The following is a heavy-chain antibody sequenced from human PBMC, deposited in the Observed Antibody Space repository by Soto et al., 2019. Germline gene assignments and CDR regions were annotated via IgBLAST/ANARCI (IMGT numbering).Heavy chain of an antibody. CDR1: GYTFTSYY. J-gene: IGHJ4*02. Sequence: GASVKVSCKASGYTFTSYYMHWVRQAPGQGLEWMGIINPSGGSTSYAQKFQGRVTMTRDTSTSTVYMELSSLRSEDTAVYYCAREILPPYCSRDCYPYFDYWGQGALVTVSS. D-gene: IGHD2-21*02. V-gene: IGHV1-46*01. CDR3: AREILPPYCSRDCYPYFDY. CDR2: INPSGGST.